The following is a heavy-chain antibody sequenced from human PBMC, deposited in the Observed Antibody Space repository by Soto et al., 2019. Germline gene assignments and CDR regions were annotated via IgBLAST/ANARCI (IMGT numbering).Heavy chain of an antibody. CDR1: GGSVSCNIAA. D-gene: IGHD3-16*02. Sequence: SQPLSLTCAISGGSVSCNIAAWNWIRQSPSRGLEWMGRTLYRSKWIRDYALSVKSRIIINPDTRMNQFSLQLNSGTPEDTAVYYCARSSGGVFGIIIEGSNWLAPWGQGSLVTVSS. V-gene: IGHV6-1*01. CDR2: TLYRSKWIR. J-gene: IGHJ5*02. CDR3: ARSSGGVFGIIIEGSNWLAP.